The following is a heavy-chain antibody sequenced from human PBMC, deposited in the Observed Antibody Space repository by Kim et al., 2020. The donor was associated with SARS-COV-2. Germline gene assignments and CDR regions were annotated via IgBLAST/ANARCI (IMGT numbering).Heavy chain of an antibody. D-gene: IGHD5-12*01. CDR1: GGSFNSYY. CDR3: ARTNIVSTIPGALDM. CDR2: INYSETS. Sequence: SETLSLTCAVSGGSFNSYYWTWIRQSPAKGLEWIGEINYSETSNYNPSLKSRVTISVDTSKNQVSLRLHSVTAADTAVYYCARTNIVSTIPGALDMWGPGTMGTVSS. V-gene: IGHV4-34*01. J-gene: IGHJ3*02.